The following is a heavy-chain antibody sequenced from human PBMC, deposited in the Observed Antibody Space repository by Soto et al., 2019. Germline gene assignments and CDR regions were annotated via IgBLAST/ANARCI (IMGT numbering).Heavy chain of an antibody. CDR2: IYYSGST. J-gene: IGHJ5*02. Sequence: PSETLSLTCTVSGGSISSSSYYWGWIRQPPGKGLEWIGSIYYSGSTYYNPSLKSRVTISVDTSKNQFSLKLSSVTAADTAVYYCASRDYDFWSGYYILVPDELGWFDPWGQGTLVTVSS. V-gene: IGHV4-39*01. CDR3: ASRDYDFWSGYYILVPDELGWFDP. CDR1: GGSISSSSYY. D-gene: IGHD3-3*01.